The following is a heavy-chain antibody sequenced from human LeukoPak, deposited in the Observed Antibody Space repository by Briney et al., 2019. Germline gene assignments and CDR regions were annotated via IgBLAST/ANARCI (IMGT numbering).Heavy chain of an antibody. J-gene: IGHJ6*02. CDR2: IKQDGSEK. D-gene: IGHD6-6*01. V-gene: IGHV3-7*03. CDR3: ARGSEGSYSSSADYYYYYGMDV. CDR1: GFTFSSYW. Sequence: GGSLRLSCAASGFTFSSYWMSWARQAPGKGLEWVANIKQDGSEKYYVDSVKGRFTISRDNAKNSLYLQMNSLRAEDTALYHCARGSEGSYSSSADYYYYYGMDVWGQGTTVTVSS.